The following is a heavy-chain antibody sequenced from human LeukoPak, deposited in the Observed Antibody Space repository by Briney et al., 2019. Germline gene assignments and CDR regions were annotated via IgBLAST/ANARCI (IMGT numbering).Heavy chain of an antibody. CDR2: IYYSGST. CDR1: GGSISSSSYY. CDR3: ARHGDTYYYDSSGPWYFDY. D-gene: IGHD3-22*01. Sequence: SETLSLTCTVSGGSISSSSYYWGWIRQPPGKGLEWFGSIYYSGSTYYNPSLKSRVTISVDTSKNQFSLKLSSVTAADTAVYYCARHGDTYYYDSSGPWYFDYWGQGTLVTVSS. V-gene: IGHV4-39*01. J-gene: IGHJ4*02.